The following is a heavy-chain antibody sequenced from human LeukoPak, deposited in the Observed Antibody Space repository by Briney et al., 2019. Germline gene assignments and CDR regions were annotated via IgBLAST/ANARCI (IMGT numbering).Heavy chain of an antibody. CDR3: ARGRITIFGVVFYYFDY. CDR2: IKQDGSEK. V-gene: IGHV3-7*01. D-gene: IGHD3-3*01. CDR1: GFTFSSYW. J-gene: IGHJ4*02. Sequence: GGSLRLSCAASGFTFSSYWMSWVRQAPGKGLEWVANIKQDGSEKYYVDPVKGRFTIFRDNAKNSLYLQMNSLRAEDTAVYYCARGRITIFGVVFYYFDYWGQGTLVTVSS.